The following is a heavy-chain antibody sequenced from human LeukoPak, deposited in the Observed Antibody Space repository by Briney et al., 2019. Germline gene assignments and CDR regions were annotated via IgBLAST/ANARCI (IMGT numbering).Heavy chain of an antibody. D-gene: IGHD4-17*01. CDR1: GGSISSYY. V-gene: IGHV4-59*13. J-gene: IGHJ4*02. CDR3: AGSDYGDPYYFDY. CDR2: IYYGGST. Sequence: PSETLSLTCTVSGGSISSYYWSWIRQPPGKGRKWIGYIYYGGSTNYNPSLKSRVTISVDTSKNQFSLKLSSVNAADTAVYYCAGSDYGDPYYFDYWGQGTLVTVSS.